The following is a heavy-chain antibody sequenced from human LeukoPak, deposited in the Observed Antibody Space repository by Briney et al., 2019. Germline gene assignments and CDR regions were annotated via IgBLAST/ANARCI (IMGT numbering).Heavy chain of an antibody. CDR3: ARVTDPRYNWFDP. V-gene: IGHV4-4*07. CDR2: IHKNGST. D-gene: IGHD2-21*02. J-gene: IGHJ5*02. Sequence: RIHKNGSTNYYPSLKSRGNMSVDTSKNAFSLKLSSVTAAETAVYHCARVTDPRYNWFDPWGQGTLVTVSS.